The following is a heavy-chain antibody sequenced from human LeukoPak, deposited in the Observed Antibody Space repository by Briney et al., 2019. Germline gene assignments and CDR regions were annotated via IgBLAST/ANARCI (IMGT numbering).Heavy chain of an antibody. J-gene: IGHJ6*04. CDR1: GFTFSSYG. V-gene: IGHV3-30*03. D-gene: IGHD2-2*01. CDR2: ISYDGSNK. CDR3: ARGAGCSSTSCSIDYYGMDV. Sequence: GGSLRLSCAASGFTFSSYGMHWVRQAPGKGLEWVAVISYDGSNKYYADSVKGRFTISRDNSKNTLYLQMNSLRAEDTAVYYCARGAGCSSTSCSIDYYGMDVWGKGTTVTVSS.